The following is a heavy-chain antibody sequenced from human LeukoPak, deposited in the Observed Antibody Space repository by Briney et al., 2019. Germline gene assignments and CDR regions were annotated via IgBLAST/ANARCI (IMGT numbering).Heavy chain of an antibody. Sequence: KSSETLSLTCAVSGGSISSSSWWSWVRQPPGKGLEWIGEIYHSGSTNYNPSLKSRVTISVDKSKNQFSLKLSSVTAADTAVYYCARDPIYDFWSGYSNYWGQGTLVTVSS. CDR1: GGSISSSSW. J-gene: IGHJ4*02. V-gene: IGHV4-4*02. D-gene: IGHD3-3*01. CDR2: IYHSGST. CDR3: ARDPIYDFWSGYSNY.